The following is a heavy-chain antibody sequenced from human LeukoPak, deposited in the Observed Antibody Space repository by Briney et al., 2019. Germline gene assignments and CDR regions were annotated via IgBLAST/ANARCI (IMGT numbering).Heavy chain of an antibody. V-gene: IGHV4-34*01. CDR3: ARVDSGSPRGFDY. D-gene: IGHD1-26*01. J-gene: IGHJ4*02. CDR1: GGSFSGYY. Sequence: PSETLSPTCAVYGGSFSGYYWSWIRQPPGKGLEWIGEINHSGSTNYNPSLKSRVTISVDKSKNQFSLKLSSVTAADTAVYYCARVDSGSPRGFDYWGQGTLVTVSS. CDR2: INHSGST.